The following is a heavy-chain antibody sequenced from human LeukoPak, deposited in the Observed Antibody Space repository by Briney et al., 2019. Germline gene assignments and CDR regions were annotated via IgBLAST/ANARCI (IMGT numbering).Heavy chain of an antibody. CDR1: GSMYNYY. Sequence: PSEALSLTCTVSGSMYNYYWSWIRQPPGKGLEWIGYIHYSGSTNYNPSLKSRVTMSLDTSKNQVSLKLNSVTAADTAVYYCARHISSGGTYAHFDYWGQGTLVTVSS. CDR2: IHYSGST. V-gene: IGHV4-59*08. J-gene: IGHJ4*02. D-gene: IGHD1-26*01. CDR3: ARHISSGGTYAHFDY.